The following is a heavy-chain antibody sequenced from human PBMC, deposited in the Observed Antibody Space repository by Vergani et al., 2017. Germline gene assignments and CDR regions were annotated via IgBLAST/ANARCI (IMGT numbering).Heavy chain of an antibody. Sequence: QVQLVQSGAEVKKPGASVKVSCKASGYTFTSYGISWVRQAPGQGLEWMGWISAYNGNTNYAPKLQGRVTMTTDTSTSTAYMELRSLRSDDTAVYYCARLFYYDSSGAVLDYWGQGTLVTVSS. D-gene: IGHD3-22*01. CDR2: ISAYNGNT. V-gene: IGHV1-18*01. J-gene: IGHJ4*02. CDR3: ARLFYYDSSGAVLDY. CDR1: GYTFTSYG.